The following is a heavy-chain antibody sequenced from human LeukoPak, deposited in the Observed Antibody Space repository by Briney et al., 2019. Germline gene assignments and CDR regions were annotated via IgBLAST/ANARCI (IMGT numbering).Heavy chain of an antibody. CDR2: IYHSGNT. Sequence: SETLSLTCTVSGYSISTGYHWGWIRQPPGKGLEWIGSIYHSGNTSYNPSLKSRVSISVDTSKNQFSLKLSSVTAADTAVYYCARYYYDSSGYIDYWGQGTLVTVSS. D-gene: IGHD3-22*01. V-gene: IGHV4-38-2*02. J-gene: IGHJ4*02. CDR1: GYSISTGYH. CDR3: ARYYYDSSGYIDY.